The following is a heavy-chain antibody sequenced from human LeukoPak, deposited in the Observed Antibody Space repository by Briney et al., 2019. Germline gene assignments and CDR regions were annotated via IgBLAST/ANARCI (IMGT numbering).Heavy chain of an antibody. CDR3: ATIVVVPAASLNNFDY. Sequence: PGRSLRLACAATGFTISDYYMSWIRQAPGKGLDRGSYISSSSSYTTSAVSVKGRLTISRDNAKNSLYLQMNSLRAEDTAVYYCATIVVVPAASLNNFDYWGQGTLATVSS. D-gene: IGHD2-2*01. CDR2: ISSSSSYT. J-gene: IGHJ4*02. CDR1: GFTISDYY. V-gene: IGHV3-11*03.